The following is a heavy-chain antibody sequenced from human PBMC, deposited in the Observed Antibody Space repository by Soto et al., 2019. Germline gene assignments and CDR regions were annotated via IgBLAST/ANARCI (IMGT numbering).Heavy chain of an antibody. D-gene: IGHD1-26*01. J-gene: IGHJ6*02. CDR1: GFTFSSYA. CDR2: ISYDGSNK. V-gene: IGHV3-30-3*01. Sequence: GGSLRLSXAASGFTFSSYAMHWVRQAPGKGLEWVAVISYDGSNKYYADSVKGRFTTSRDNSKNTLYLQMNSLRAEDTAVYYCARDLLPYYYYYYGMVVWGQGTTVTVSS. CDR3: ARDLLPYYYYYYGMVV.